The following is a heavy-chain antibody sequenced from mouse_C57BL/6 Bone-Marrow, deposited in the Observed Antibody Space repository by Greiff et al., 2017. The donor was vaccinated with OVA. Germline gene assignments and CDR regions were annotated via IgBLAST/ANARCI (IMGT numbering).Heavy chain of an antibody. CDR2: IYPRSGNT. V-gene: IGHV1-81*01. D-gene: IGHD1-1*01. CDR3: AREDYYGSRFDY. CDR1: GYTFTSYG. Sequence: VHLVESGAELARPGASVKLSCKASGYTFTSYGISWVKQRTGQGLEWIGEIYPRSGNTYYNEKFKGKATLTADKSSSTAYMELRSLTSEDSAVYFCAREDYYGSRFDYWGQGTTLTVSS. J-gene: IGHJ2*01.